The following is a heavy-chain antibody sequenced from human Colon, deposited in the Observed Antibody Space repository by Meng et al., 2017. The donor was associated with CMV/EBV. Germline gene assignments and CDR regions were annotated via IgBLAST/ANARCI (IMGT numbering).Heavy chain of an antibody. J-gene: IGHJ5*01. CDR3: ARQVRGTSWYTWLDF. CDR2: INFGGSS. V-gene: IGHV4-59*08. Sequence: SETLSLTCTVSSDSITTYYWSWIRQSPGKGLEWIGSINFGGSSSYNPSLKCRVTFSVDTSKNKFSLDLTSVTAADTAIYYCARQVRGTSWYTWLDFWGQGTLVTVSS. CDR1: SDSITTYY. D-gene: IGHD6-13*01.